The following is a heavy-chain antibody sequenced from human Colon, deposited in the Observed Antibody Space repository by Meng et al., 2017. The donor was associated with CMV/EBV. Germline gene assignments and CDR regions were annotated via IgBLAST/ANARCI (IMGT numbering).Heavy chain of an antibody. J-gene: IGHJ4*02. D-gene: IGHD1-1*01. V-gene: IGHV4-59*11. CDR2: VYYSGSA. CDR1: GDSLRGHY. Sequence: SETLSLTFTVSGDSLRGHYWSWIRQPPGKGLEWMGYVYYSGSATYSPSLRSRITISVDTSRNQISLNLRSVTAADTAMYFCARGVGHATNNSLDHWGQGTLVTVSS. CDR3: ARGVGHATNNSLDH.